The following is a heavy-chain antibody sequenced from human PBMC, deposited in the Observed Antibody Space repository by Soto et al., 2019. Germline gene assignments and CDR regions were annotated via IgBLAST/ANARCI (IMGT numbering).Heavy chain of an antibody. Sequence: PGGSLRLSCAASGFTFSDYYMSWIRQAPGKGLEWVSYISSSGSTIYYADSVKGRFTISRDNAKNSLYLQMNSLRAEDTAVYYCARDLRDIVVVPAAIDYWGQGTLVTAPQ. J-gene: IGHJ4*02. CDR2: ISSSGSTI. CDR3: ARDLRDIVVVPAAIDY. V-gene: IGHV3-11*01. CDR1: GFTFSDYY. D-gene: IGHD2-2*01.